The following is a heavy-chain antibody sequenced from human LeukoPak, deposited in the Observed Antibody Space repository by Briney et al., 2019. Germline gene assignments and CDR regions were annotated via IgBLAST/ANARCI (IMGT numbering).Heavy chain of an antibody. J-gene: IGHJ5*02. CDR3: ARRGTTTSWFDP. V-gene: IGHV4-4*09. Sequence: SETLSLTCTVSGGSISSYYWSWIRQPPGQGLEWIGFIYTSGSTNYNPSLKSRVTISVDTSKNQFSLKLSSVTAADTAVYYCARRGTTTSWFDPWGQGTLVTVSS. CDR2: IYTSGST. D-gene: IGHD1-7*01. CDR1: GGSISSYY.